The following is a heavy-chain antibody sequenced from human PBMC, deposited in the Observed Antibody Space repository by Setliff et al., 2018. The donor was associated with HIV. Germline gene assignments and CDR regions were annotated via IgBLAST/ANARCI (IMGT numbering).Heavy chain of an antibody. D-gene: IGHD3-3*01. CDR2: IYYSGST. Sequence: SETLSLTCTVSGVSVNSGGYYWNWIRQRPGKGLEWIGHIYYSGSTYDNPSLKSRISISIDTSKNQFSLKVNSVTAADTAVYFCARGPFVLRFLERLVYFDYWGQGKLVTVSS. CDR3: ARGPFVLRFLERLVYFDY. J-gene: IGHJ4*02. CDR1: GVSVNSGGYY. V-gene: IGHV4-31*03.